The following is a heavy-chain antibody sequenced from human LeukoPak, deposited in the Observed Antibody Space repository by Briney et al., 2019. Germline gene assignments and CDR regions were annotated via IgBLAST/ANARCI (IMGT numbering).Heavy chain of an antibody. CDR1: GYTFTSHD. D-gene: IGHD1-26*01. V-gene: IGHV1-8*01. CDR2: MSPNSGDT. CDR3: ARGGPVGATAFDI. J-gene: IGHJ3*02. Sequence: RASVKVSCKASGYTFTSHDINWVRQATGQGLEWMGWMSPNSGDTGYAQKFQGRVTMTRNTSISTAYMELSSLRSEDTAVYYCARGGPVGATAFDIWGQGTMVTVSS.